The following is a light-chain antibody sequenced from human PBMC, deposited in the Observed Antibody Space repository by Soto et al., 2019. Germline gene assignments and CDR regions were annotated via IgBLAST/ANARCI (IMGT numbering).Light chain of an antibody. CDR3: LQYNNWPPWT. CDR2: GAS. V-gene: IGKV3-15*01. Sequence: EIVMTQSPVTLSVSPGERATLSCRASQSVGANLAWYQQKPGQAPRLLIHGASTRATGIPARFSGSGSGTAFTLTISSLQSEDFATYYCLQYNNWPPWTFGQGTKV. J-gene: IGKJ1*01. CDR1: QSVGAN.